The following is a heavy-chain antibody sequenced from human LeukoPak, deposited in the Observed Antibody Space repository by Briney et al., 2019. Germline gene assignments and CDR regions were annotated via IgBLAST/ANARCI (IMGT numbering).Heavy chain of an antibody. V-gene: IGHV4-39*01. CDR3: ARAGEGYGYNWFDP. CDR1: GGSISSSSYY. J-gene: IGHJ5*02. D-gene: IGHD2-15*01. CDR2: IYYSAST. Sequence: SETLSLTCTVSGGSISSSSYYWGWIRQPPGKGLEWIGSIYYSASTYYNPSLKSRVATSVDPSKHQFSLKLSSVTAADTAVYYCARAGEGYGYNWFDPWGQGTLVTVSS.